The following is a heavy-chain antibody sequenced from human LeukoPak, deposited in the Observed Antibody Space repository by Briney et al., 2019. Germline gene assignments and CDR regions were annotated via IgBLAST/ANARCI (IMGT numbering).Heavy chain of an antibody. D-gene: IGHD5-18*01. CDR3: ARGDSYGYTSGFDY. J-gene: IGHJ4*02. CDR2: INPDSGGT. Sequence: GASVKVSCKASGYTFTGYYIHWVRQAPGQGLEWMGWINPDSGGTNFPQKFQGRVTITRDTSISAAYMELSRLRSDDTAVYHCARGDSYGYTSGFDYWGQGTLVTVSS. V-gene: IGHV1-2*02. CDR1: GYTFTGYY.